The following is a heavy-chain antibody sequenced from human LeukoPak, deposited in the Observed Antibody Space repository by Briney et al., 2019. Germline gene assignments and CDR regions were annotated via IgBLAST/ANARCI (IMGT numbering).Heavy chain of an antibody. CDR2: ISSGLSTI. CDR1: GFTFSSYN. V-gene: IGHV3-48*04. CDR3: ARDRDRAVAGTLIDY. Sequence: PGGSLRLSCAASGFTFSSYNMNWVRQAPGKGLEWVSYISSGLSTIYYADSVKGRFTISRDNAKNSLYLQMNSLRAEDTAVYYCARDRDRAVAGTLIDYWGQGTLVTVSS. D-gene: IGHD6-19*01. J-gene: IGHJ4*02.